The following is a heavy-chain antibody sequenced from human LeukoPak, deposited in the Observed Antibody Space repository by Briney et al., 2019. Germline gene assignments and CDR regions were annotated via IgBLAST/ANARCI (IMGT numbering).Heavy chain of an antibody. CDR1: GGPFSGYY. CDR2: INHSGST. V-gene: IGHV4-34*01. Sequence: SETLSLTCAVYGGPFSGYYWSWIRQPPGKGLEWIGEINHSGSTNYNPSLKSRVTISVDTSKNQFSLKLTSVTAADTAVYYCARGKVVAGTPGQNSWDNWGQGILVTVSS. D-gene: IGHD6-19*01. CDR3: ARGKVVAGTPGQNSWDN. J-gene: IGHJ4*02.